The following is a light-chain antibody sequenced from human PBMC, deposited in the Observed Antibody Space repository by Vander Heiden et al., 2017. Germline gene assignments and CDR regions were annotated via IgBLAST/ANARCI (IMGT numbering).Light chain of an antibody. CDR3: QQYNSYWT. V-gene: IGKV1-5*03. CDR1: QSISTW. Sequence: DIQMTQSPSTLSASVGDRATITCRASQSISTWLAWYQQKPGKAPNLLIYKAATLESGVPSRFSGRGAGTEFTLTISSLEPDEFANYFCQQYNSYWTFGQGTKVEIK. J-gene: IGKJ1*01. CDR2: KAA.